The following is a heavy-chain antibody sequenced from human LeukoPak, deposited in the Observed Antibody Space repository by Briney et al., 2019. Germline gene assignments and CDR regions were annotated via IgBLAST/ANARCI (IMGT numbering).Heavy chain of an antibody. V-gene: IGHV1-2*02. D-gene: IGHD6-13*01. CDR3: ASVHNSRTFWFDP. CDR2: INPNSGGT. J-gene: IGHJ5*02. Sequence: ASVKVSCKASGYTLTGYYMHWVRQAPGQGLEWMGWINPNSGGTNYAQKFQGRVTMTRDTSISTAYMELSRLRSDDTAVYYCASVHNSRTFWFDPWGQGTLVTVSS. CDR1: GYTLTGYY.